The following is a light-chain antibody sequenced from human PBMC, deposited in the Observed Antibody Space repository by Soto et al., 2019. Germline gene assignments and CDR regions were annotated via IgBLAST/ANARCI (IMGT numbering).Light chain of an antibody. CDR3: QQYNSYPIT. Sequence: DIQMTQSPSSLSASVGDRVTITCRASQGINNWLAWYQQKPEKAPKSLIYAASNLQSGVPSRFRGSGSGTDFTLTISSLQPEDFAIYYCQQYNSYPITFGQGTRLEIK. CDR1: QGINNW. J-gene: IGKJ5*01. CDR2: AAS. V-gene: IGKV1D-16*01.